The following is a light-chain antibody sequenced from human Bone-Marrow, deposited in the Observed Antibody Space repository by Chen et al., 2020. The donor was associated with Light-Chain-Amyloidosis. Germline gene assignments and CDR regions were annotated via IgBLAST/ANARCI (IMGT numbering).Light chain of an antibody. V-gene: IGLV6-57*01. CDR2: EDD. Sequence: NFMLTQPHSVSESPGKTVIISCTRSSGSIATNYVQWYQQRPGSSPTTVIYEDDQRPSGVPARFSGSIDRSSNSASLTISGLKTEDEADYYCQSYQGSSQGVFGGVTKLTVL. CDR1: SGSIATNY. CDR3: QSYQGSSQGV. J-gene: IGLJ3*02.